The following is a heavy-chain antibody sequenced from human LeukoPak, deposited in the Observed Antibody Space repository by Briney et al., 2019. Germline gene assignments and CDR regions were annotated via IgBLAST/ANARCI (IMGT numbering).Heavy chain of an antibody. CDR3: ARDKVTPYYYYGMDV. V-gene: IGHV4-59*01. J-gene: IGHJ6*02. CDR2: IYYSGST. D-gene: IGHD4-23*01. Sequence: PSETLSLTCTVSGGSISSYYWSWIRQPPGKGLEWIGYIYYSGSTNYNPSLKSRVTISVDTSKNQFSLKLSSVTAADTAVYYCARDKVTPYYYYGMDVWGQGTTVTVS. CDR1: GGSISSYY.